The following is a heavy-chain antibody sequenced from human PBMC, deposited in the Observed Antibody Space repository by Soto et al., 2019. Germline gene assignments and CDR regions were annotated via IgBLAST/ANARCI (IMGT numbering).Heavy chain of an antibody. D-gene: IGHD6-6*01. J-gene: IGHJ5*02. CDR2: IHYSGTT. V-gene: IGHV4-31*03. Sequence: QVQLQASGPGLVRPSQTLSLTCTVSGASVSSDGYYWSWIRQHPGKGLEWIGYIHYSGTTYYSPSLRGRVSISVDTSKNQFSLKLSSVTAADTAVYYCARDRGSSSWFDPWGQGTLVTVSS. CDR3: ARDRGSSSWFDP. CDR1: GASVSSDGYY.